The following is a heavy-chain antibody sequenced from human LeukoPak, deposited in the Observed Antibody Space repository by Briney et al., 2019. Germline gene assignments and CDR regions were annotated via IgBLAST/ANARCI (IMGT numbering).Heavy chain of an antibody. CDR2: IYYSGST. CDR3: ARGGAVLRYFDWLPKVPWYFDL. CDR1: GGSISSYY. J-gene: IGHJ2*01. V-gene: IGHV4-59*08. Sequence: SETLSLTCTVSGGSISSYYWSWIRQPPGRGLEWIGYIYYSGSTNYNPSLKSRVTISVDTSKNQFSLKLSSVTAADTAVYYCARGGAVLRYFDWLPKVPWYFDLWGRGTLVTVSS. D-gene: IGHD3-9*01.